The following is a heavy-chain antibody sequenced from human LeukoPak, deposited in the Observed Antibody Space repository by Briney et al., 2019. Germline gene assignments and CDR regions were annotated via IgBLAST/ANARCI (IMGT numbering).Heavy chain of an antibody. J-gene: IGHJ4*02. Sequence: GASVKVSCKASGYTFTSYGISWVRQAPGQGLEWMGWISAYNGNTNYAQKLQGRVTMTTDTSTSTAYMELRSLRSDDTAVYYCAGRFNCSSTSCYPKRGDYFDYWGQGTLVTVSS. CDR2: ISAYNGNT. V-gene: IGHV1-18*01. D-gene: IGHD2-2*01. CDR3: AGRFNCSSTSCYPKRGDYFDY. CDR1: GYTFTSYG.